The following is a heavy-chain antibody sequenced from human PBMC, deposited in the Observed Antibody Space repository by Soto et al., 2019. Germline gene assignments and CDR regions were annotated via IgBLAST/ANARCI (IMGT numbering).Heavy chain of an antibody. CDR3: ARSSAVITTLDYFDD. Sequence: SETLSLTCTVSGGSISGSSYYWGWIRQPPGKGLEWIGSIYYSGSTYYNPSLKSRVTISVDTSKNQFSLKLSSVTAADTAVYYCARSSAVITTLDYFDDWGQGTLVTVSS. J-gene: IGHJ4*02. D-gene: IGHD3-22*01. CDR1: GGSISGSSYY. CDR2: IYYSGST. V-gene: IGHV4-39*01.